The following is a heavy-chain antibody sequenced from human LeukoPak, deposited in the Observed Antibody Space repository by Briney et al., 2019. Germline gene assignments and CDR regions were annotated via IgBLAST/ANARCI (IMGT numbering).Heavy chain of an antibody. V-gene: IGHV3-23*01. Sequence: GGSLRLSCAASGFTFSSYAMSWVRQAPGKGLEWVSAISGSGGSTYYADSVKGRFTISRDNSKNTLYLQMNSLRAEDTAVYYCAKDPSSSWYKAEYFQHWGQGTLVTVSS. CDR3: AKDPSSSWYKAEYFQH. J-gene: IGHJ1*01. CDR2: ISGSGGST. CDR1: GFTFSSYA. D-gene: IGHD6-13*01.